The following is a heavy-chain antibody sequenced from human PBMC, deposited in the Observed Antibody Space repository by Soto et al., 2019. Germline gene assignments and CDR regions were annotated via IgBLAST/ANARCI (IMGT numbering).Heavy chain of an antibody. J-gene: IGHJ4*02. CDR3: ARLSPRDYGGDSPPPIDY. Sequence: SETLSLTCAVYGGSFSGYYWSWIRQPPGKGLEWIGEINHSGSTNYNPSLKSRVTISVDTSKNQFSLKLSSVTAADTAVYYCARLSPRDYGGDSPPPIDYWGQGTLVTVSS. CDR1: GGSFSGYY. D-gene: IGHD2-21*02. CDR2: INHSGST. V-gene: IGHV4-34*01.